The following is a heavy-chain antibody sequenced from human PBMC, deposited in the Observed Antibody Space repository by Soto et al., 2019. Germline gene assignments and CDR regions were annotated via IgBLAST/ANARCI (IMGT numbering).Heavy chain of an antibody. D-gene: IGHD1-1*01. J-gene: IGHJ6*02. CDR3: ARGAYKYYYYGKDV. CDR2: IYYSGTT. CDR1: GGSISSYY. Sequence: PSETLSLTCTVSGGSISSYYWSWIRQPPGKGLEWIGYIYYSGTTNYNPSLKSRVTISVDTSTNQFSLKLSSVTAADTTIYYCARGAYKYYYYGKDVWGQGTTVTVSS. V-gene: IGHV4-59*01.